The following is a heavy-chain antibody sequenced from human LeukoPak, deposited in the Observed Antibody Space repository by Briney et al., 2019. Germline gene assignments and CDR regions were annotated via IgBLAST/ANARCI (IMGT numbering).Heavy chain of an antibody. D-gene: IGHD5/OR15-5a*01. CDR1: GGTFSSYA. J-gene: IGHJ4*02. V-gene: IGHV1-69*05. CDR3: TRGKRRVYSVGFDY. CDR2: IIPIFGTA. Sequence: SVKVSCKASGGTFSSYAISWVRQAPGQGLEWMGRIIPIFGTANYAQKFQGRVTITTDESTSTAYMELSSQGSEDTAVYYCTRGKRRVYSVGFDYWGQGTLVTVSS.